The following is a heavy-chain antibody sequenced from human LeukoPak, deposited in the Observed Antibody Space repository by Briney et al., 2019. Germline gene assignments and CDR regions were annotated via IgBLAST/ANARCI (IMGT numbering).Heavy chain of an antibody. CDR1: GYSFSTCG. V-gene: IGHV1-18*04. CDR2: VSPSNGNT. Sequence: PLASVKVSCKTSGYSFSTCGIHWLRQAPGQGLEWVGWVSPSNGNTHYAQRVQGRVSMTADTPTGTASMELRSLRSDDTAVYYCARSPGRYSGYNWYFDYWGQGTLVTVSS. D-gene: IGHD5-12*01. CDR3: ARSPGRYSGYNWYFDY. J-gene: IGHJ4*02.